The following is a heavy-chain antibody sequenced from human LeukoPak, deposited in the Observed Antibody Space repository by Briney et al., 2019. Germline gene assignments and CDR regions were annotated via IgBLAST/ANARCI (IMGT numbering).Heavy chain of an antibody. J-gene: IGHJ4*02. CDR1: GFTISRLS. D-gene: IGHD1-20*01. CDR2: ISSSGRTI. V-gene: IGHV3-48*04. CDR3: AGNNWDDGLFDY. Sequence: GGSLRLSCAASGFTISRLSINWVRQAPGKGLEWLSYISSSGRTIHYADSVKGRFTISRDNAKNSLFLQMNSLRAEDTAVYYCAGNNWDDGLFDYWGQGTLVTVSS.